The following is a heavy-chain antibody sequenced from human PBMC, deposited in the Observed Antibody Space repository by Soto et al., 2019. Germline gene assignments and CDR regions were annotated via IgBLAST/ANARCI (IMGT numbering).Heavy chain of an antibody. J-gene: IGHJ5*02. Sequence: PGWSLRLSCAASVFTFRSYSMNWVRQVPGKGLEWVSSISSSGVHIYYGDSVKGRFTISRDNTKNSLYLQMNNLRAEDTAVYYCAAESTLNWFDPWGQGTPVTVSS. V-gene: IGHV3-21*01. CDR2: ISSSGVHI. CDR3: AAESTLNWFDP. CDR1: VFTFRSYS. D-gene: IGHD2-2*01.